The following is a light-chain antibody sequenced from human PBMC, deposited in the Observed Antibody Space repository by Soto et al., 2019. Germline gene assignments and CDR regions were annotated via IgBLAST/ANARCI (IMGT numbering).Light chain of an antibody. CDR1: QSVNSN. V-gene: IGKV3-15*01. Sequence: ETVMTQSPATLSVSPGERATLSCWASQSVNSNLAWYQQKLGQAPRLLIYGASTRATGIPARFSGSGSGTEFTLTISSLQSEDFAVYYCQQYNNWPPFTFGQGTRLEIK. CDR2: GAS. J-gene: IGKJ5*01. CDR3: QQYNNWPPFT.